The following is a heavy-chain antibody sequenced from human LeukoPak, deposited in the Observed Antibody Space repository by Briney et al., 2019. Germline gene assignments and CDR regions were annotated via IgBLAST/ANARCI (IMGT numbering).Heavy chain of an antibody. CDR1: GFTFSSFA. Sequence: GGSLRLSCAASGFTFSSFAMHWVRQAPGKGLEWVSAIITGGGDTYHADSVKGRFTIPRDQSKNTLYLQMNSLRDEDMAMYYCARQIGFCSDGTCYFDDWGQGTLVTVSS. D-gene: IGHD2-15*01. J-gene: IGHJ4*02. CDR3: ARQIGFCSDGTCYFDD. CDR2: IITGGGDT. V-gene: IGHV3-23*01.